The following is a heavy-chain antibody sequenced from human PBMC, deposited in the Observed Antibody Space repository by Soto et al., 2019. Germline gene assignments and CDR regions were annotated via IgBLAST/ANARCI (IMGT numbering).Heavy chain of an antibody. CDR1: GGSISSYY. J-gene: IGHJ4*02. Sequence: PSETLSLTCTVSGGSISSYYWSWIRQPAGKGLEWIGRIYTSGSTNYNPSLKSRVTMSVDTPKNQFSLKLSSVTAADTAVYYCARGELGELSSVLNFDYWGQGTLVTVSS. CDR3: ARGELGELSSVLNFDY. CDR2: IYTSGST. D-gene: IGHD3-16*02. V-gene: IGHV4-4*07.